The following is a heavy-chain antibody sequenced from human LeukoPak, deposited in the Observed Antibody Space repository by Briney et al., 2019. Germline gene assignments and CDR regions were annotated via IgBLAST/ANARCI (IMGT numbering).Heavy chain of an antibody. D-gene: IGHD3-10*01. Sequence: GGSLRLSCAASGFTFSSYGMHWVRQAPGKGLEWVAFMRYDGSNKYYADSVKGRFTISRDNSKNTLYLQMNSLRAEDTAVYYCAKDPPFGSGSYIDYWGQGTLVTVSS. CDR3: AKDPPFGSGSYIDY. V-gene: IGHV3-30*02. J-gene: IGHJ4*02. CDR1: GFTFSSYG. CDR2: MRYDGSNK.